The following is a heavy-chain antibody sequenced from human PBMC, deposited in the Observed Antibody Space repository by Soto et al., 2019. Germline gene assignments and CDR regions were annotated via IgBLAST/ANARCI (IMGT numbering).Heavy chain of an antibody. V-gene: IGHV4-34*01. Sequence: SETLSLTCAVYGGSFSGYYWSWIRQPPGKGLEWIGEINHSGSTNYNPSLKSRVTISVDTSKNQFSLKLSSVTAADTAVYYCARGLSRYYMDVWGKGTTVTVSS. CDR1: GGSFSGYY. CDR2: INHSGST. J-gene: IGHJ6*03. CDR3: ARGLSRYYMDV.